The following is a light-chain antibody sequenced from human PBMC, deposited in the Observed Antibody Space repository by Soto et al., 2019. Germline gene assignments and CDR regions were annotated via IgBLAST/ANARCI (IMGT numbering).Light chain of an antibody. CDR2: DAS. V-gene: IGKV3-11*01. CDR3: QQRSNWPWT. Sequence: EIVLTQSPATLSLSPGERATLSCRASQSVRNYLAWYQHKPGQAPRLLIYDASNRATGIPGRFSGSGSGTDFTLPISSLEPEDFAVYYCQQRSNWPWTFGQGTKVEIK. J-gene: IGKJ1*01. CDR1: QSVRNY.